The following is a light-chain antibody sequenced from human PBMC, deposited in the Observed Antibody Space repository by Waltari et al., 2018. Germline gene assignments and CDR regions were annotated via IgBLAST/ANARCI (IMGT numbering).Light chain of an antibody. Sequence: QSALPQPRSVSGSPGQAVTLSCPGTTSHVGVYNYVSCYQQLPGKAPKLSIYDVSQRPSGVPDRFSGSKSGNTASLTISGLQAEDEADYYCCSYAGSYTLVFGGGTKLTVL. V-gene: IGLV2-11*01. CDR3: CSYAGSYTLV. J-gene: IGLJ2*01. CDR2: DVS. CDR1: TSHVGVYNY.